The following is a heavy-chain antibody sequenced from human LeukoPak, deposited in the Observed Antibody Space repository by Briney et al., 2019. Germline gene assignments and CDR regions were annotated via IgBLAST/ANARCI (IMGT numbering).Heavy chain of an antibody. CDR1: GFTFSSYA. CDR2: ISYDGSNK. CDR3: ARSSSGYYYDLRY. V-gene: IGHV3-30*04. Sequence: PGRSLRLSCAVSGFTFSSYAMHWVRQAPGKGLEWVAVISYDGSNKYYADSVKGRFTISRDNSKNTLYLQMNSLRAEDTAVYYCARSSSGYYYDLRYWGQGTLVTVSS. D-gene: IGHD3-22*01. J-gene: IGHJ4*02.